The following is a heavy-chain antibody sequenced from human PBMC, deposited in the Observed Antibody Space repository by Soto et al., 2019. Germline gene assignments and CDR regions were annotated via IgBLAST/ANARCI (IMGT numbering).Heavy chain of an antibody. Sequence: PSETLSLTCTVSGGSISSYYWSWIRQPPGKGLEWIGYIYYSGSTNYNPSLKSRVTISVDTSKNQFSLKLSSVTAADTAVYYCAYGSGSYYVDYWGQGTLVTVSS. J-gene: IGHJ4*02. CDR2: IYYSGST. CDR3: AYGSGSYYVDY. V-gene: IGHV4-59*01. D-gene: IGHD3-10*01. CDR1: GGSISSYY.